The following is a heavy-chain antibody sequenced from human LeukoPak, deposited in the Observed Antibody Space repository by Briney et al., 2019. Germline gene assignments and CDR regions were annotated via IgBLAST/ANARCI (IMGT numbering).Heavy chain of an antibody. Sequence: GASVKVSCKASGYTFTVHYLHWLRQAPGQGLEWMGWIKPDSGATNFAQNFQGRVTMTSDTSSNTAYMELSSLTSDDTAMYYYARDHDYGPDYWGQGTLVIVSA. CDR2: IKPDSGAT. CDR3: ARDHDYGPDY. D-gene: IGHD4/OR15-4a*01. CDR1: GYTFTVHY. J-gene: IGHJ4*02. V-gene: IGHV1-2*02.